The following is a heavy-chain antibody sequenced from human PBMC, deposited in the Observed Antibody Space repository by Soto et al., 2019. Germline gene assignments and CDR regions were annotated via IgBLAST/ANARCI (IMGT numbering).Heavy chain of an antibody. V-gene: IGHV3-23*01. Sequence: EVQLLESGGGLVQPGGSLRLSCAASGFTFSSYAMSWVRQAPGKGLEWVSDISSSGGSTYYADSVKARFTISRDNSKNTLYLQMNSLRAEDTAVYYCAKTTVPTRRGAFDIWGQGTMVTVSS. J-gene: IGHJ3*02. D-gene: IGHD4-17*01. CDR2: ISSSGGST. CDR1: GFTFSSYA. CDR3: AKTTVPTRRGAFDI.